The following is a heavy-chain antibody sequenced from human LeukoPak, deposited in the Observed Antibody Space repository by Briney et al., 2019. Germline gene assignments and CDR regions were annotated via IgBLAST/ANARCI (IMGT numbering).Heavy chain of an antibody. V-gene: IGHV4-61*02. CDR2: IYTSGST. J-gene: IGHJ4*02. Sequence: SETLSLTCTVSGGSISSGSYYWSWIRQPAGKGLEWIGRIYTSGSTNYNPSLKSRVTISVDTSKNQFSLKLSSVTAADTAVYYCARTSWFGESIDYWGQGTLVTVSS. CDR1: GGSISSGSYY. CDR3: ARTSWFGESIDY. D-gene: IGHD3-10*01.